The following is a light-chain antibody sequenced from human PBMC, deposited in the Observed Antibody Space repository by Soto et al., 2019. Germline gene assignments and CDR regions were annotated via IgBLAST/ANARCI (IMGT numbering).Light chain of an antibody. CDR2: LGS. CDR1: QSLLHSNGYNY. V-gene: IGKV2-28*01. CDR3: MQALQTPLT. Sequence: DIVMTQSPLSLPVTPGEPASISCRSSQSLLHSNGYNYLDWYLQKPGQSPQLLIYLGSNRASGVPXRXXXXXXXXXXXXXXXXXXXXXXXVYYCMQALQTPLTFGGGTKVEIK. J-gene: IGKJ4*01.